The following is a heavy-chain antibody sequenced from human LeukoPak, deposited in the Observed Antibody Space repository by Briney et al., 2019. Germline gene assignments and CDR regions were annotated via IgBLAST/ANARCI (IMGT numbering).Heavy chain of an antibody. V-gene: IGHV1-18*01. CDR2: ISAYNGNT. CDR1: GYTFTSYG. CDR3: ARLAPNRYYYDSSGYRDY. Sequence: GASVKVPCKASGYTFTSYGISWVRQAPGQGLEWMGWISAYNGNTNYAQKLQGRVTMTTDTSTSTAYMELRSLRSDDTAVYYCARLAPNRYYYDSSGYRDYWGQGTLVTVSS. D-gene: IGHD3-22*01. J-gene: IGHJ4*02.